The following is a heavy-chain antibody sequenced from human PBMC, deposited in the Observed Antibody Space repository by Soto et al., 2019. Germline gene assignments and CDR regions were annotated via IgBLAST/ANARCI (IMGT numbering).Heavy chain of an antibody. D-gene: IGHD3-9*01. CDR1: GGSISSSSYY. CDR2: IYYSGST. CDR3: ATEILTGYYKGNWFDP. Sequence: SETLSLTCTVSGGSISSSSYYWSWIRQPPGKGLEWIGYIYYSGSTNYNPSLKSRVTISVDTSKNQFSLKLSSVTAADTAVYYCATEILTGYYKGNWFDPWGQGTLVTVSS. V-gene: IGHV4-61*01. J-gene: IGHJ5*02.